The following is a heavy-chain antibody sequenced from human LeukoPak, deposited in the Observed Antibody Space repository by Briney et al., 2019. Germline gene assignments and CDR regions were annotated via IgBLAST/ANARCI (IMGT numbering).Heavy chain of an antibody. J-gene: IGHJ4*02. CDR1: GGSFSGYY. V-gene: IGHV4-34*01. CDR3: ARVKNWQQLDY. CDR2: INHSGST. Sequence: SETLSLTCAVYGGSFSGYYWSWIRQPPGKGLEWIGEINHSGSTNYNPSLKSRVTISVDTSKNQFSLKLSSVTAADTAVYYCARVKNWQQLDYWGQGTLVTVSS. D-gene: IGHD6-13*01.